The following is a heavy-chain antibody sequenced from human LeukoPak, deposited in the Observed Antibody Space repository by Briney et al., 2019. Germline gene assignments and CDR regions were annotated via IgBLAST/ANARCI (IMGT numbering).Heavy chain of an antibody. V-gene: IGHV1-18*04. Sequence: ASVKVSCKASGYTFTGYYMHWVRQAPGQGLEWMGWISAYNGNTNYAQKLQGRVTMTTDTSTSTAYMELRSLRSDDTAVYYCARDDRWAYYDFWSGYYTEQYYYYGMDVWGQGTTVTVSS. CDR3: ARDDRWAYYDFWSGYYTEQYYYYGMDV. CDR1: GYTFTGYY. J-gene: IGHJ6*02. D-gene: IGHD3-3*01. CDR2: ISAYNGNT.